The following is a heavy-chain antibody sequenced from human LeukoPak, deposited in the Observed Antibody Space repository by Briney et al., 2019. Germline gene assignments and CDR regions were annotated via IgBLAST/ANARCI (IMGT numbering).Heavy chain of an antibody. V-gene: IGHV4-59*01. CDR1: GGSISSYY. D-gene: IGHD6-6*01. CDR2: IYYSGST. CDR3: ARASPLEQLGWYFDL. Sequence: ASETLSLTCTVSGGSISSYYWSWIRQPPGKGLEWIGYIYYSGSTNYNPSLKSRVTISVDTSKNQFSLKLSSVTAADTAVYYCARASPLEQLGWYFDLWGRGTLVTVSS. J-gene: IGHJ2*01.